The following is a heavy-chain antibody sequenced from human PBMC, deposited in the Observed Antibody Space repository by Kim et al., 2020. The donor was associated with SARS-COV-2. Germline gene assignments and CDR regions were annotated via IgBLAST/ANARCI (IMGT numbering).Heavy chain of an antibody. CDR1: GGSISSYY. J-gene: IGHJ6*02. CDR2: IYYSGST. D-gene: IGHD5-12*01. V-gene: IGHV4-59*01. Sequence: SETLSLTCTVSGGSISSYYWSWIRQPPGKGLEWIGYIYYSGSTNYNPSLKSRVTISVDTSKNQFSLKLSSVTAADTAVYYCARDQGGYSGYDLDVWGQGT. CDR3: ARDQGGYSGYDLDV.